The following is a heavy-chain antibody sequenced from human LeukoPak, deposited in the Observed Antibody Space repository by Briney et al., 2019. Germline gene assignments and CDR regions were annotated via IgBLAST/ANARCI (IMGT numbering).Heavy chain of an antibody. Sequence: GGSLRLSCAASGFTFSSYAMSWVRQAPGKGLEWVSAISGSGGSTYYADSVKGRFTISRDNSKNTLYLQMNSLRAEDTAVYYCAKAPASGSSWKKGHFDYWGQGTLVTVSS. J-gene: IGHJ4*02. CDR1: GFTFSSYA. V-gene: IGHV3-23*01. D-gene: IGHD6-13*01. CDR3: AKAPASGSSWKKGHFDY. CDR2: ISGSGGST.